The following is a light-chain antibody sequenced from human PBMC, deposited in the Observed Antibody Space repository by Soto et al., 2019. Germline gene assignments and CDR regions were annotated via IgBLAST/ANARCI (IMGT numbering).Light chain of an antibody. CDR1: NSNIGSNT. CDR2: NND. Sequence: QSVLTRAPSASGTPGQRVTISCSGSNSNIGSNTVSWYQQVPGTAPKVLIYNNDQRPSGVPDRLSGSKSGTSASLAIGGLQSEDEADYYCAAWDGSLNGGVFGGGTKLTVL. CDR3: AAWDGSLNGGV. J-gene: IGLJ3*02. V-gene: IGLV1-44*01.